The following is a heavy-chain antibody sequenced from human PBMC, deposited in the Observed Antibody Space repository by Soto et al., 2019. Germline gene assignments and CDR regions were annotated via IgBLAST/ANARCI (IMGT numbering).Heavy chain of an antibody. J-gene: IGHJ4*02. Sequence: QVQLQESCPGLVKPSGTLSLTCTVSGDSITNPYWWYWVRQPPGQRLEWIGEIYHDGRTHYNPSPRSRGTISIDNSKNQFSLELTSVTAADTAVYYCARDRPGHYSPFADYWGQGTLVTVSS. CDR2: IYHDGRT. V-gene: IGHV4-4*02. D-gene: IGHD2-21*01. CDR1: GDSITNPYW. CDR3: ARDRPGHYSPFADY.